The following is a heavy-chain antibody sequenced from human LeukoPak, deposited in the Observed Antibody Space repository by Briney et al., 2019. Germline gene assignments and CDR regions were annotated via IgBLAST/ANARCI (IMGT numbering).Heavy chain of an antibody. D-gene: IGHD3-3*01. CDR3: ARDRRDDFWSGVFDY. CDR2: IYYSGST. CDR1: GGSISSGGYY. Sequence: PSQTLSLTCTVSGGSISSGGYYWSWIRQHPGKGQEWIGYIYYSGSTYYNPSLKSRVTISVDTSKNQFSLKLSSVTAADTAMYYCARDRRDDFWSGVFDYWGQGTLVTVSS. J-gene: IGHJ4*02. V-gene: IGHV4-31*03.